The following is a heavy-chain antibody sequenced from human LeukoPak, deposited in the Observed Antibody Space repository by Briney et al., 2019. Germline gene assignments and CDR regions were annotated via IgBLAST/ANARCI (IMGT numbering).Heavy chain of an antibody. D-gene: IGHD3-10*01. V-gene: IGHV1-18*01. CDR1: GYTFTSYG. Sequence: ASVKVSCKASGYTFTSYGISWVRQAPGQGLEWMGWISAYNGNTNYAQKLQGRVTMTRNTSISTAYMELSSLRSEDTAVYYCARGLGSRITMVRGVIIPFDPWGQGTLVTVSS. CDR2: ISAYNGNT. CDR3: ARGLGSRITMVRGVIIPFDP. J-gene: IGHJ5*02.